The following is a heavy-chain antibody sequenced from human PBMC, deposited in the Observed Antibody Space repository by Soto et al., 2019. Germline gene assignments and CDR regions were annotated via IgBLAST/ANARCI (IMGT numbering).Heavy chain of an antibody. J-gene: IGHJ4*02. D-gene: IGHD5-18*01. CDR3: ASGYSYYYFDY. CDR2: IYYGGST. CDR1: GGSISSGAYY. Sequence: QVQLQESGPGLVKPSQTLSLTCTVSGGSISSGAYYWSWIRQHPGKGLEWIGYIYYGGSTYYNPSLRSRVTISVDTSKNQCSLKLSSVTAADTAVYYCASGYSYYYFDYWGQGTLVTVSS. V-gene: IGHV4-31*03.